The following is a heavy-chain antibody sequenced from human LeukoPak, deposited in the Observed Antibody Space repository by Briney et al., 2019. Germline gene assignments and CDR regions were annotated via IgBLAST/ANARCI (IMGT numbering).Heavy chain of an antibody. CDR2: IYHSGNT. J-gene: IGHJ4*02. CDR1: GYSINTGSF. D-gene: IGHD3-16*01. CDR3: ASTSGMRTVDY. Sequence: SETLSLTCTVSGYSINTGSFWGWIRQPPGKGLEWIGSIYHSGNTYYNPSLKSRVTISIDTSKNQFSLKLSSVTAADTAVYYCASTSGMRTVDYWGQGTLVTVSS. V-gene: IGHV4-38-2*02.